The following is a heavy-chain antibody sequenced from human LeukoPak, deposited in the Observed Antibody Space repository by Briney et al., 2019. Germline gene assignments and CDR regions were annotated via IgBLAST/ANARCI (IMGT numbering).Heavy chain of an antibody. D-gene: IGHD2/OR15-2a*01. V-gene: IGHV3-48*03. CDR3: ARSNRDAFDM. J-gene: IGHJ3*02. Sequence: GSLRLSCAASGFTFSSYEMNWVRQGPGKGLEWVSYISSSGTTKYYADSVKGRFTLSRDNAKKSLSLQMNSLRAEDTAIYYCARSNRDAFDMWGQGTVVTVSS. CDR1: GFTFSSYE. CDR2: ISSSGTTK.